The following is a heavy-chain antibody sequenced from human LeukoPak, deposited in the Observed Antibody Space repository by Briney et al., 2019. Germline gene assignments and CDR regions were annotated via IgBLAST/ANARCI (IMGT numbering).Heavy chain of an antibody. V-gene: IGHV3-23*01. CDR2: ISGSGGST. J-gene: IGHJ4*02. Sequence: PGGSLRLSCAASGFTFSSYAMSWVRQAPGKGLEWVSAISGSGGSTYYADSVKGRFTISRDNPKNTLYLQMNSLRAEDTAVYYCATYYYDSSGSDCWGQGTLVTVSS. CDR3: ATYYYDSSGSDC. D-gene: IGHD3-22*01. CDR1: GFTFSSYA.